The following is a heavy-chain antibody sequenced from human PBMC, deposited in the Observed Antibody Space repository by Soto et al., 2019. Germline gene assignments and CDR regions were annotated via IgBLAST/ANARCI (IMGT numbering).Heavy chain of an antibody. Sequence: EVQLLESGGHLVRPGASLRLSCAASGFTFSDYAISWVRQAPGKGLEWVSAVSESGTSTYYADSVKGRFTISRDNSKNTLYLKMNSLRAEDTAVYYCAKPIVTGDGFETWGQGTLVTVSS. V-gene: IGHV3-23*01. CDR1: GFTFSDYA. D-gene: IGHD3-16*02. J-gene: IGHJ3*02. CDR3: AKPIVTGDGFET. CDR2: VSESGTST.